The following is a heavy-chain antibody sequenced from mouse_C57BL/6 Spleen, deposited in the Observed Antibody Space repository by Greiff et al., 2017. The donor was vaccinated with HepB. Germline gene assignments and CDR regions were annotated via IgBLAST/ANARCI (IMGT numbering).Heavy chain of an antibody. CDR1: GYSITSGYY. Sequence: EVHLVESGPGLVKPSQSLSLTCSVTGYSITSGYYWNWIRQFPGNKLEWMGYISYDGSNNYNPSLKNRISITRDTSKNQFFLKLNSVTTEDTATYYCARGGSYYGMDYWGQGTSVTVSS. J-gene: IGHJ4*01. V-gene: IGHV3-6*01. CDR2: ISYDGSN. CDR3: ARGGSYYGMDY.